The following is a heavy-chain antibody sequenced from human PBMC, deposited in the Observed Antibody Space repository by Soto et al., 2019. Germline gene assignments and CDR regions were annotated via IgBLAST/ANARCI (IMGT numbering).Heavy chain of an antibody. V-gene: IGHV1-2*02. J-gene: IGHJ6*02. CDR3: ARIKWGLDYYNGMDV. D-gene: IGHD1-26*01. CDR1: GYSVSVYF. CDR2: INPKTAAT. Sequence: QVQLVQSGAEVKKSGASVKVSCQASGYSVSVYFIQWVRQAPGQGLEWVAWINPKTAATNYAKKFQGRVSLTWDTSISTAYMEVTRLRPDDTAVYYCARIKWGLDYYNGMDVWGQGTTVIVSS.